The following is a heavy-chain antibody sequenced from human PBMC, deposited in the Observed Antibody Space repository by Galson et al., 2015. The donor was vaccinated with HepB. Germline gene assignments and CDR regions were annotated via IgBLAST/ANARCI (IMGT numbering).Heavy chain of an antibody. CDR3: ALPSKIAAAGLDY. D-gene: IGHD6-13*01. J-gene: IGHJ4*02. Sequence: SLRLSCAASGFTFSSYGMHWVRQAPGKGLEWVAVISYDGSNKYYADSVKGRFTISRDNSKNTLYLQMNSLRAEDTAVYCCALPSKIAAAGLDYWGQGTLVTVSS. CDR2: ISYDGSNK. V-gene: IGHV3-30*03. CDR1: GFTFSSYG.